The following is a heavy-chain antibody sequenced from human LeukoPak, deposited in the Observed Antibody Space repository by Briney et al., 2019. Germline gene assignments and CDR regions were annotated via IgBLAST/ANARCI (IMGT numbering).Heavy chain of an antibody. J-gene: IGHJ5*02. D-gene: IGHD3-10*01. V-gene: IGHV2-26*01. Sequence: SGPVLVKPTETLTLTCTVSGFSLSNARMGVSWIRQPPGKALEWLAHIFSNDEKSYSTPLKSRPTISKDTSKSQVVLTMTNMDPVDTATYDCAAAAGAGSYYNVLDNWFDPWGQGTLVTVSS. CDR1: GFSLSNARMG. CDR2: IFSNDEK. CDR3: AAAAGAGSYYNVLDNWFDP.